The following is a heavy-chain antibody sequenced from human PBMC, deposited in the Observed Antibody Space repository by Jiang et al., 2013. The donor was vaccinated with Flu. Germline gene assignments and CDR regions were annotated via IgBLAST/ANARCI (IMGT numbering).Heavy chain of an antibody. D-gene: IGHD3-10*01. V-gene: IGHV1-3*01. CDR1: GYTFTDFA. CDR2: INAGNGNT. CDR3: ARQYFYGSGSRWYFDY. Sequence: EVKKPGASVRVSCKASGYTFTDFAMHWVRQAPGQGLEWMGWINAGNGNTKYSQKFQGRVTITRDTSATTLYMALSSLRSEDTAMYYCARQYFYGSGSRWYFDYWGQGTLVTVSS. J-gene: IGHJ4*02.